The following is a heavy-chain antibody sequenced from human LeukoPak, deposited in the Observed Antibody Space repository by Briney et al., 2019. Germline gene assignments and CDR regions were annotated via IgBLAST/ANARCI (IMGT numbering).Heavy chain of an antibody. Sequence: GASVKVSCKASGGTFSSYAISWVRQAPGQGLEWMGWINPNSGGTNYAQKFQGRVTMTRDTSISTAYMELSRLRSDDTAVYYCARSIVVVVAAMNYWGQGTLVTVSS. CDR2: INPNSGGT. D-gene: IGHD2-15*01. CDR1: GGTFSSYA. V-gene: IGHV1-2*02. J-gene: IGHJ4*02. CDR3: ARSIVVVVAAMNY.